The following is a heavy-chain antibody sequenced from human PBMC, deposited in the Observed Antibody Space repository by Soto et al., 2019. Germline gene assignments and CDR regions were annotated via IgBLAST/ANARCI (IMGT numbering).Heavy chain of an antibody. D-gene: IGHD3-22*01. CDR2: IYYSGST. V-gene: IGHV4-31*03. CDR3: ARGVSEYYNSNYYNSRGTHDAFDI. CDR1: GGSISSGGYY. Sequence: TLSLTCTVSGGSISSGGYYWSWIRQHPGKGLEWVGYIYYSGSTYYNPSLKSRVTISVDTSKNQFSLKLSSVTAANTAVYYCARGVSEYYNSNYYNSRGTHDAFDIWGQGTMVTVSS. J-gene: IGHJ3*02.